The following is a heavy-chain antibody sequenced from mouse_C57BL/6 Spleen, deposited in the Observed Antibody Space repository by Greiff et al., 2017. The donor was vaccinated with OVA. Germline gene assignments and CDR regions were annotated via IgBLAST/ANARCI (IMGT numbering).Heavy chain of an antibody. CDR3: AREGITGEAY. D-gene: IGHD2-4*01. Sequence: EVQLQQSGPGLVKPSQSLSLTCSVTGYSITSGYYWNWIRQFPGNKLEWMGYISYDGSNNYNPSLKNRISITRDTSKNQFFLKLNSVTTEETATYYCAREGITGEAYWGQGTLVTVSA. J-gene: IGHJ3*01. CDR1: GYSITSGYY. V-gene: IGHV3-6*01. CDR2: ISYDGSN.